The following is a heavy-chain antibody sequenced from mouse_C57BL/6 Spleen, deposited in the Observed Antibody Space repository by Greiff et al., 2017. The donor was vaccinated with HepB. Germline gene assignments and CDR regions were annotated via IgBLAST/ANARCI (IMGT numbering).Heavy chain of an antibody. CDR2: INPNNGGT. Sequence: VQLQQSGPELVKPGASVKISCKASGYTFTDYYMNWVKQSHGKSLEWIGDINPNNGGTSYNQKFKGKATLTVDKSSSTAYMELRSLTSEDSAVYYCAGLPEAYWGQGTLVTVSA. CDR1: GYTFTDYY. V-gene: IGHV1-26*01. CDR3: AGLPEAY. J-gene: IGHJ3*01.